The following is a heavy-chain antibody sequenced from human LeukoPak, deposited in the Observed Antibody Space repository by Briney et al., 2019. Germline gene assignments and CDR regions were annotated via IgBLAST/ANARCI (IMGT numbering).Heavy chain of an antibody. V-gene: IGHV4-59*01. J-gene: IGHJ1*01. Sequence: PSETLSLTCTVSGGSISSYYWSWIRQPPGKGLEWIGYIYYSGSTNYNPSLKSRVTIPVDTSKNQFSLKLSSVTAADTAVYYCARSGYSYGYGYFQHWGQGTLVTVSS. D-gene: IGHD5-18*01. CDR2: IYYSGST. CDR3: ARSGYSYGYGYFQH. CDR1: GGSISSYY.